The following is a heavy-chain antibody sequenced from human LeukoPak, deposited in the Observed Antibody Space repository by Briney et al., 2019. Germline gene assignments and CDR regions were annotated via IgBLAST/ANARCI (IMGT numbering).Heavy chain of an antibody. CDR3: ARRAEADSFYSDY. CDR1: GFTFSSYA. Sequence: GGSLRLSCAASGFTFSSYAMHWVRQAPGKGLEYVSAISYNGGSTYYADSVKGRFTISRDNSKNTLYLQMGSLRAEDMAVYYCARRAEADSFYSDYWGQGTLVTVSS. D-gene: IGHD6-13*01. CDR2: ISYNGGST. J-gene: IGHJ4*02. V-gene: IGHV3-64*02.